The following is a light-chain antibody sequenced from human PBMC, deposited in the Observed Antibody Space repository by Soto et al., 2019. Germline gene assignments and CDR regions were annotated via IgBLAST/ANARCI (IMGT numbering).Light chain of an antibody. Sequence: EIVLTQSPATLSLSPGERATLSCRASQSVSSYLAWYQQKPGQAPRLLIYDASNRATGIPARFSGSGSGTDFTLTISSLEPEDFAVYYCQQSSNWPTFGGGNKVDIK. V-gene: IGKV3-11*01. CDR2: DAS. J-gene: IGKJ4*01. CDR1: QSVSSY. CDR3: QQSSNWPT.